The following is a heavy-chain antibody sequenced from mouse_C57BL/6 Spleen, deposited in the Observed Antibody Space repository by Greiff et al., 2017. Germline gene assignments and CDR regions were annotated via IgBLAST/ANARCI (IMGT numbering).Heavy chain of an antibody. J-gene: IGHJ3*01. Sequence: VQLKQSGPELVKPGDSVKISCKASGYSFTGYFMNWVMQSHGKSLEWIGRINPYNGDTFYNQKFKGKATLTVDKSSSTAHMELRSLTSEDSAVYYCARRANYGYDWFAYWGQGTLVTVSA. D-gene: IGHD2-2*01. V-gene: IGHV1-20*01. CDR3: ARRANYGYDWFAY. CDR1: GYSFTGYF. CDR2: INPYNGDT.